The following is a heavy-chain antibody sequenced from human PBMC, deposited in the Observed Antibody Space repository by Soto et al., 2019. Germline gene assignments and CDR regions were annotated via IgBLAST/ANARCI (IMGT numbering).Heavy chain of an antibody. CDR1: GFTFDDYA. V-gene: IGHV3-9*01. D-gene: IGHD6-6*01. Sequence: GGSLRLSCAASGFTFDDYAMHWVRQAPGKGLEWVSGLSWNSDTFAYVDSVKGRFTISRDNAKNSLYLQMNSLRAEDTAVYYCARDQAYSSSSYFDYWGQGTLVTGSS. J-gene: IGHJ4*02. CDR2: LSWNSDTF. CDR3: ARDQAYSSSSYFDY.